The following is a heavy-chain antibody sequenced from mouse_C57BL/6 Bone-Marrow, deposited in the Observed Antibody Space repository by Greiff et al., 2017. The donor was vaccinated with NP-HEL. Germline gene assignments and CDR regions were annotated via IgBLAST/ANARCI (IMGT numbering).Heavy chain of an antibody. V-gene: IGHV6-3*01. CDR3: TGGNLYYLDY. CDR1: GFTFSNYW. J-gene: IGHJ2*01. CDR2: IRLKSDNYAT. D-gene: IGHD2-1*01. Sequence: EVQGVESGGGLVQPGGSMKLSCVASGFTFSNYWMNWVRQSPEKGLEWVAQIRLKSDNYATHYAESVKGRFTIAREDSKSSVYLQMNNLRAEDTGIDYCTGGNLYYLDYWGQGTTLTVSS.